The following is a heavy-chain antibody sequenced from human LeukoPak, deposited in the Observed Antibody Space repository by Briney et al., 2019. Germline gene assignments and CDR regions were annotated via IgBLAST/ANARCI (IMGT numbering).Heavy chain of an antibody. CDR2: IYHSGST. V-gene: IGHV4-38-2*02. CDR3: ARTSHEDYFDY. CDR1: GYSISSGYY. Sequence: KPSETLSLTCTVSGYSISSGYYWGWIRQPPGKGLEWIGSIYHSGSTYYNPSLKSRVTISVDTSKNQFSLKLSSVTAADTAVYYCARTSHEDYFDYWGQGTLVTVSS. J-gene: IGHJ4*02.